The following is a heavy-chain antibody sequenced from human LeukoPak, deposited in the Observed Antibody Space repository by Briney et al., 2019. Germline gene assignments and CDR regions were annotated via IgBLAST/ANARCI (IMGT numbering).Heavy chain of an antibody. CDR3: ARDYSWAESGDNWFDP. CDR2: IYTSGTT. D-gene: IGHD6-13*01. CDR1: GGSISTYN. V-gene: IGHV4-4*07. Sequence: SETLSLTCTVSGGSISTYNWSWIRQPGGKGLEWSGRIYTSGTTNFNPSLKSRVTMSVDTSKNQLSLKLTSVTAADTAVYYCARDYSWAESGDNWFDPWGQGTLLTVSS. J-gene: IGHJ5*02.